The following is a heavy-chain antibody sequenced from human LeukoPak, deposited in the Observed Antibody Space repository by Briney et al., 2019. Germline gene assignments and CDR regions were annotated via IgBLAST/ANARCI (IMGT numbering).Heavy chain of an antibody. J-gene: IGHJ4*02. CDR1: GFTFSSYA. Sequence: GGSLRLSCAASGFTFSSYAMSWVRQAPGKGLEWVSGISWTSGSMGYADSVKGRFTISRDNAKNSLYLQMNSLRAEDTAVYYCAKEPIKGGIHWGQGTLVTVSS. CDR2: ISWTSGSM. CDR3: AKEPIKGGIH. D-gene: IGHD3-16*01. V-gene: IGHV3-9*01.